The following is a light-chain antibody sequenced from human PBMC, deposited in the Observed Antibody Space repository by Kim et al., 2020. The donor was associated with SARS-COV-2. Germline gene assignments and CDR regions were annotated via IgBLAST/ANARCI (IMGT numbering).Light chain of an antibody. CDR3: QQYNSYSPLT. CDR2: KAS. CDR1: QSISSW. V-gene: IGKV1-5*03. J-gene: IGKJ4*01. Sequence: DIQMTQSPSTLSASVGDRVTITCRASQSISSWLAWYQQKPGKAPKLLIYKASSLESGVPSRFSGSGSGTEFTLTISSLQPDDFVTYYCQQYNSYSPLTFGGGTKLEI.